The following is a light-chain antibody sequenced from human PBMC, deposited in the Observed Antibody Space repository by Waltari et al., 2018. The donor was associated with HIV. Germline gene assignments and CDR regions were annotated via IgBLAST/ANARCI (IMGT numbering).Light chain of an antibody. CDR1: QCIGSS. CDR3: QQRTHWRSVGFT. CDR2: DAS. J-gene: IGKJ3*01. Sequence: FLTQSPATLSLSPGERATLSCRASQCIGSSLTWYQQKPGQAPRLLIYDASNRATGVPARFSGSGSGTDFTLTISSLETEDFAVYYCQQRTHWRSVGFTFGPGTKVDIK. V-gene: IGKV3-11*01.